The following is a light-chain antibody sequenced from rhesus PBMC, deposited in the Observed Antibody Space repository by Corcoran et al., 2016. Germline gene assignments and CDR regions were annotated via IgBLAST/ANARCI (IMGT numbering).Light chain of an antibody. V-gene: IGKV1S14*01. CDR3: QQHNSYPPT. CDR2: YAS. Sequence: DIQMTQSPSSLSASVGDTVTITCRASQGISNYLDWYQQKPGKAPKPLIYYASNLERGVPSRFSGSGSGTDFTLTFSSLQPEDFAIYYCQQHNSYPPTFGQGTKVDIK. CDR1: QGISNY. J-gene: IGKJ1*01.